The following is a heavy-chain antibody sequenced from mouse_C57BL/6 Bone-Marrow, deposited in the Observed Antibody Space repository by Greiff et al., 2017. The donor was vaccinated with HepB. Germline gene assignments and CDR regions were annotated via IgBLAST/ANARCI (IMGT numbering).Heavy chain of an antibody. D-gene: IGHD1-1*01. CDR3: ARHNYYGSSCAMDY. CDR2: ISNGGGST. Sequence: EVQVVESGGGLVQPGGSLKLSCAASGFTFSDYYMYWVRQTPEKRLEWVAYISNGGGSTYYPDTVKGRFTISRDNAKNTLYLQMSRLKSEDTAMYYCARHNYYGSSCAMDYWGQGTSVTVSS. V-gene: IGHV5-12*01. J-gene: IGHJ4*01. CDR1: GFTFSDYY.